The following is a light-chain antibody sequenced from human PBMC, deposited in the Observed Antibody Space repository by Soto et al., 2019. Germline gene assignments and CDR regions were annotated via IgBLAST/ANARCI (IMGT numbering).Light chain of an antibody. J-gene: IGLJ3*02. V-gene: IGLV2-23*01. CDR2: EAT. CDR3: CAYAGSGTVV. CDR1: SHDVGRYNL. Sequence: QSALTQPASVSGSPEQSITISCTGPSHDVGRYNLVSWYQQHPGKAPKVMIYEATQRPSGVSNRFSGSKSGNTASLTISGLQAEDEADYYCCAYAGSGTVVFGGGTKLTVL.